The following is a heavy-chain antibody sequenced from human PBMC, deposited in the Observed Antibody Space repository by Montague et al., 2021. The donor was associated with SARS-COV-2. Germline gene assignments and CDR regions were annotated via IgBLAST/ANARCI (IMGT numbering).Heavy chain of an antibody. D-gene: IGHD1-26*01. V-gene: IGHV4-61*02. CDR3: ARVGGNYYRYFDY. CDR2: IYTSGGT. Sequence: TLPLTCTVSGDSISSGTYYWSWIRQPAGKGLEWIGRIYTSGGTNYNPSLKSRVTMSVDPSKNQFSLTMSSVTAADTAVYYCARVGGNYYRYFDYWGQGSLVTVSS. J-gene: IGHJ4*02. CDR1: GDSISSGTYY.